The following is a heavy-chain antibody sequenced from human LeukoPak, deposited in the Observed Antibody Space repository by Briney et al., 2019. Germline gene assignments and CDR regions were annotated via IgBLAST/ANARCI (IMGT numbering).Heavy chain of an antibody. J-gene: IGHJ5*02. CDR3: ARDGMRYSSSWYPNWFDP. Sequence: GGSLRLSCAASGFTFSDYYMSWIRQAPGKGLGWVSYISSSSSYTNYADSVKGRFTISRDNAKNSLYLQMNSLRAEDTAVYYCARDGMRYSSSWYPNWFDPWGQGTLVTVSS. CDR2: ISSSSSYT. D-gene: IGHD6-13*01. V-gene: IGHV3-11*05. CDR1: GFTFSDYY.